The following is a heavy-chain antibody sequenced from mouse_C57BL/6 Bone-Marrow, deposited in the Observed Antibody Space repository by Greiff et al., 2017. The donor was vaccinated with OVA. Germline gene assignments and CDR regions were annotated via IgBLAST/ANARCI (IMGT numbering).Heavy chain of an antibody. CDR2: IRLKSDNYAT. CDR3: TDDDGYFVDY. Sequence: EVKLMESGGGLVQPGGSMKLSCVASGFTFSNYWMNWVRQSPEKGLEWVAQIRLKSDNYATHYAESVKGRFTISRDDSKSSVYLQMNNLRAEDTGIYYCTDDDGYFVDYWGQGTTLTVSS. CDR1: GFTFSNYW. D-gene: IGHD2-3*01. J-gene: IGHJ2*01. V-gene: IGHV6-3*01.